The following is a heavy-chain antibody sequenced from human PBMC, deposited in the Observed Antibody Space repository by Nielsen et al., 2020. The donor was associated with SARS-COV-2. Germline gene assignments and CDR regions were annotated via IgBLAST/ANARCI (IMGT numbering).Heavy chain of an antibody. D-gene: IGHD3-22*01. J-gene: IGHJ4*02. V-gene: IGHV1-3*01. Sequence: ASVKVSCKTSGYTFTSFAIHWVRQAPGQSLEWMGWINAGNGNTKYSQKFQGRVTMTRDTSANTAYMELSSLSSEDTAVYYCARDVQFLDYYDSSGYYLGYFDSWGQGTLVTVSP. CDR2: INAGNGNT. CDR3: ARDVQFLDYYDSSGYYLGYFDS. CDR1: GYTFTSFA.